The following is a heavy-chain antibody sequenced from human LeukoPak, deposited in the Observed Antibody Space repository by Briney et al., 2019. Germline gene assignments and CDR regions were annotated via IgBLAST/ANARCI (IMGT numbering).Heavy chain of an antibody. J-gene: IGHJ5*02. Sequence: SETLSLTCTVSGGSISSYYWSWIRQPAGKGLEWIGRIYTSGSTNYNPSLKSRVTMSVDTSKNQFSLKLSSVTAAGTAVYYCARYCSSTNCYKGGFDPWGQGTLVTVSS. CDR3: ARYCSSTNCYKGGFDP. D-gene: IGHD2-2*02. V-gene: IGHV4-4*07. CDR2: IYTSGST. CDR1: GGSISSYY.